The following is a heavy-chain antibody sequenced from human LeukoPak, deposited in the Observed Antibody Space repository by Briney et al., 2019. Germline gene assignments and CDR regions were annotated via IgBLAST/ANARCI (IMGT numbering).Heavy chain of an antibody. V-gene: IGHV4-39*01. Sequence: PSETLSLTCAVSGVSISGSYYYWGWIRQPPGKGLEWIGNIYYSGSTYYNASLQSRVTISIDTSKNQFSLRLNSVTAADTAMYFCVKSGGYGLIDYWGRGTLVTVSS. CDR2: IYYSGST. CDR3: VKSGGYGLIDY. J-gene: IGHJ4*02. CDR1: GVSISGSYYY. D-gene: IGHD1-26*01.